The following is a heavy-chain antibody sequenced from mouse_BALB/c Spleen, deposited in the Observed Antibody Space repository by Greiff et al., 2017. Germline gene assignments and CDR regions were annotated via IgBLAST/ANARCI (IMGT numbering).Heavy chain of an antibody. CDR2: IWSGGST. CDR3: ARSPYGNPWFAY. V-gene: IGHV2-2*02. D-gene: IGHD2-10*02. Sequence: VQLQESGPGLVQPSQSLSITCTVPGFSLTSYGGHWVRQSPGKGLEWLGVIWSGGSTDYNAAFISRLSISKDNSKSQVFFKMNSLQANDTAIYYCARSPYGNPWFAYWGQGTLVTVSA. CDR1: GFSLTSYG. J-gene: IGHJ3*01.